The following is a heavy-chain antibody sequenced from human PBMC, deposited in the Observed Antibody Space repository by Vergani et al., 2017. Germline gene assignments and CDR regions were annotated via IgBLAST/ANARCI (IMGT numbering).Heavy chain of an antibody. J-gene: IGHJ5*01. CDR1: GGSFSGYY. CDR2: INHSGST. D-gene: IGHD3-3*01. V-gene: IGHV4-34*01. Sequence: QVQLQQWGAGLLKPSETLSLTCAVYGGSFSGYYWSWIRPPPGMGLEWIGEINHSGSTNYNPSLKSRVTISVDTSKRQFSLKLSSVTAADTAVYYWARGPMYYDFWSAKGWFDPWGQGTLVTVSS. CDR3: ARGPMYYDFWSAKGWFDP.